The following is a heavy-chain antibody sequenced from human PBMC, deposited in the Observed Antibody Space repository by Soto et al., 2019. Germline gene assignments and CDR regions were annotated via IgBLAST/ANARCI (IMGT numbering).Heavy chain of an antibody. V-gene: IGHV3-23*01. CDR3: MNLYSYGSGSYYK. D-gene: IGHD3-10*01. CDR1: GFTFSTYA. Sequence: EVQLLESGGGLVQPGGSLRLSCAASGFTFSTYAMSWVRQAPGKGLEWVSGMSGSGGSTYYADSVKGRFTISRDNSKNTLYLQMNSMRDEDTAVYYCMNLYSYGSGSYYKWGQGTLVTVSS. J-gene: IGHJ4*02. CDR2: MSGSGGST.